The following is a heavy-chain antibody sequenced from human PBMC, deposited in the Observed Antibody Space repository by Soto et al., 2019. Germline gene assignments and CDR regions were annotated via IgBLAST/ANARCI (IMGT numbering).Heavy chain of an antibody. CDR1: GGSFSGYH. V-gene: IGHV4-34*01. CDR2: INHSGST. CDR3: AGMVRGVIVYYYGIDV. J-gene: IGHJ6*02. Sequence: LSLTCAVYGGSFSGYHWSWIRQPPGKGLEWMGEINHSGSTNYNPSLKSRVTISVDTSKTQFSLKLRSVTAADTAVYYCAGMVRGVIVYYYGIDVWGQGXTVTVYS. D-gene: IGHD3-10*01.